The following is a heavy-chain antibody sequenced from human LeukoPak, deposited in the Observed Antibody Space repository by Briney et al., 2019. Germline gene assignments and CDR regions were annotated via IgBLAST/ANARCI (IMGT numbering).Heavy chain of an antibody. V-gene: IGHV4-39*07. CDR3: ARVSQSMVRGVIINAFDI. D-gene: IGHD3-10*01. Sequence: PSETLSLTCTVSGGSITSGSYYWGWIRQPPGKGLEWIGSIYYSGNVYYNPSLKSRITISVDTSKNQFSLKLTSVTAADTAVYYCARVSQSMVRGVIINAFDIWGQGTMVTVSS. CDR1: GGSITSGSYY. CDR2: IYYSGNV. J-gene: IGHJ3*02.